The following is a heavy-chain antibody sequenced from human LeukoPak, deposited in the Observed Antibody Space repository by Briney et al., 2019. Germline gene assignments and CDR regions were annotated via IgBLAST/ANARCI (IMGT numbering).Heavy chain of an antibody. J-gene: IGHJ6*02. Sequence: GGSLRLSCAASGFTFSSYGMHWVRQAPGKGLEWVAFIRYDGSNKYYADSVKGRFTISRDNSKNTLYLQMNSLRAEDTAVYYCATRTTVTKRGYYGMDVWGQGTTVTVSS. CDR1: GFTFSSYG. V-gene: IGHV3-30*02. D-gene: IGHD4-17*01. CDR2: IRYDGSNK. CDR3: ATRTTVTKRGYYGMDV.